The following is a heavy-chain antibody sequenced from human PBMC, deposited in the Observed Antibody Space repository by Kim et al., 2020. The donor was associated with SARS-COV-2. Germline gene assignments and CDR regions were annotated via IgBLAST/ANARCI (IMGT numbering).Heavy chain of an antibody. V-gene: IGHV3-48*02. CDR2: ISSSSITI. Sequence: GGSLRLSCAASGFTFSSYSMNWVRQAPGKGLEWVSYISSSSITIYYADSVKGRFTISRDNAKNSLYLQMNSLRDEDTAVYYCVRALTYYYDSSGYYIDYWGQGTLVTVSS. D-gene: IGHD3-22*01. CDR1: GFTFSSYS. J-gene: IGHJ4*02. CDR3: VRALTYYYDSSGYYIDY.